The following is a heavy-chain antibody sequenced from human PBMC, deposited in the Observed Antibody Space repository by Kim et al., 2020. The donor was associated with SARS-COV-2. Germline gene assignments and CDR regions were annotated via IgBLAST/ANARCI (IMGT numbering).Heavy chain of an antibody. Sequence: ADSVKGRFTISTDNAKNLLYLLVNSLTAEDTAVYYCARDRKPAGSAGPLDYWGQGTLVTVSS. D-gene: IGHD3-10*01. CDR3: ARDRKPAGSAGPLDY. J-gene: IGHJ4*02. V-gene: IGHV3-21*01.